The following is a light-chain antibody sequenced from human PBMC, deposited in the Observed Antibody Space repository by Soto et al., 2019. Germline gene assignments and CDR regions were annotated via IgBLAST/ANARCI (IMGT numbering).Light chain of an antibody. Sequence: QLVLTQPPSASGTPGQRVTISCSGSSSNIGSNTVNWYQQLPGTAPKLLIYTNNQRPSGVPDRFSGSKSGTSASLAISGLQYEDEADYYCAAWDDSLSVVFGGGTQLTVL. CDR3: AAWDDSLSVV. V-gene: IGLV1-44*01. J-gene: IGLJ2*01. CDR2: TNN. CDR1: SSNIGSNT.